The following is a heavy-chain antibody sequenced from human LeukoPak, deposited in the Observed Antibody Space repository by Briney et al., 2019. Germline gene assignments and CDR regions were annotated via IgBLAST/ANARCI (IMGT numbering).Heavy chain of an antibody. CDR1: GFTFSSYW. CDR3: ARDLELYYDYVWGSKTNWFDP. D-gene: IGHD3-16*01. CDR2: INSDGSST. Sequence: GGSLRLSCAASGFTFSSYWMHWVRQAPGKGLVWVSRINSDGSSTSYADSVKGRFTISRDNAKNTLYLQMNRLRAEDTAVYYCARDLELYYDYVWGSKTNWFDPWGQGTLVTVSS. J-gene: IGHJ5*02. V-gene: IGHV3-74*01.